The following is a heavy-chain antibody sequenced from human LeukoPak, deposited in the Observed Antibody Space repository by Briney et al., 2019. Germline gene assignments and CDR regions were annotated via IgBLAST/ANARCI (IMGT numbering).Heavy chain of an antibody. CDR3: ARLNGGN. V-gene: IGHV4-59*08. CDR1: GGSISRYY. Sequence: PSETLSLTCTVYGGSISRYYWSWIRRPPGKGLEWLAYVDYSGSTAYNPSLNGRIAISPDTSKNQFSLKLRSVTAADTAVYYCARLNGGNWGPGILVTVSS. J-gene: IGHJ4*02. D-gene: IGHD4-23*01. CDR2: VDYSGST.